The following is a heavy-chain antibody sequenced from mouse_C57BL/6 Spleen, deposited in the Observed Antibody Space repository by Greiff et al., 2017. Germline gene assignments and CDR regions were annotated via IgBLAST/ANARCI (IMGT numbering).Heavy chain of an antibody. CDR1: GYTFTSYG. Sequence: VKLMESGAELARPGASVKLSCKASGYTFTSYGISWVKQRTGQGLEWIGEIYPRSGNTYYNEKFKGKATLTADKSSSTAYMELRSLTSEDSAVYFCASHEAWFAYWGQGTLVTVSA. CDR3: ASHEAWFAY. J-gene: IGHJ3*01. V-gene: IGHV1-81*01. CDR2: IYPRSGNT.